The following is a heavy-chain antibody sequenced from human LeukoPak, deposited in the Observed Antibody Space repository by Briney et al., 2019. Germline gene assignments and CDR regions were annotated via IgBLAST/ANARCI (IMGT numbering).Heavy chain of an antibody. V-gene: IGHV4-4*07. J-gene: IGHJ4*02. CDR3: AREIGRDGYNRSFDY. CDR2: IYTSGSA. D-gene: IGHD5-24*01. Sequence: PSATLSLTCTVSGGSIISYYWSWIRQPAGKGLEWIGRIYTSGSANYSPSLKGRVTMSVDASKNQFSLNLSSVTAADTAVYYCAREIGRDGYNRSFDYWGQGTLVTVSS. CDR1: GGSIISYY.